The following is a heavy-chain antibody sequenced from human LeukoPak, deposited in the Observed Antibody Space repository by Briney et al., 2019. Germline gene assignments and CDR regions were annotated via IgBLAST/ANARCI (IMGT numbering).Heavy chain of an antibody. CDR1: GGSISSYY. CDR3: ARGFRDYYDSSGYAFDY. J-gene: IGHJ4*02. V-gene: IGHV4-59*01. CDR2: IYYSGGT. Sequence: SETLSLTCTVSGGSISSYYWSGIRRPPGKGLEWIGYIYYSGGTNYNPSLKSRVTISVDTSKNQFSLKLSSVTAADTAVYYCARGFRDYYDSSGYAFDYWGQGTLVTVSS. D-gene: IGHD3-22*01.